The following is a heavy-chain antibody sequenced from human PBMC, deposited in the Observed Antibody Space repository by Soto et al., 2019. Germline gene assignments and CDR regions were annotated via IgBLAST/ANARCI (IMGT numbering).Heavy chain of an antibody. Sequence: SVKVSCKASGGTFSGYAISWVRQAPGQGLEWMGGIIPIFGTANYAQKFQGRVTITADESTSTAYMELSSLRSEDTAVYYCARLGTYNYYDSSGYYSSFDYWGQGTLVTVSS. CDR2: IIPIFGTA. J-gene: IGHJ4*02. CDR3: ARLGTYNYYDSSGYYSSFDY. CDR1: GGTFSGYA. D-gene: IGHD3-22*01. V-gene: IGHV1-69*13.